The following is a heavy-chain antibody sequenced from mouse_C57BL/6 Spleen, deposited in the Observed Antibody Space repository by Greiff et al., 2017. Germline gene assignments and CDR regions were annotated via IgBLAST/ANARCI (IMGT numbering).Heavy chain of an antibody. CDR3: TRPRGRGYFDY. Sequence: EVKLMESGGGLVQPGGSMKLSCAASGFTFSDAWMDWVRQSPEKGLEWVAEIRNKANNHATYYADSVEGRFTISRDDSKSSVYLQMSSLRAEDTGIYYCTRPRGRGYFDYWGQGTTLTVSS. CDR2: IRNKANNHAT. J-gene: IGHJ2*01. D-gene: IGHD3-3*01. CDR1: GFTFSDAW. V-gene: IGHV6-6*01.